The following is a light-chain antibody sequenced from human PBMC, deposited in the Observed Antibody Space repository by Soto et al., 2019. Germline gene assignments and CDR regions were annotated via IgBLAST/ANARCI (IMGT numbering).Light chain of an antibody. CDR3: QQYYSTPWT. Sequence: DIVMTQSPDSLAVSLGERATINCKSSQSVLYSSNNKNYLAWYQQKPGQPPKLLIYWASTRESGVPDRFSGSGSGDNFPLHISRLPAEEGAVYYCQQYYSTPWTFGQGTKVEIK. CDR1: QSVLYSSNNKNY. CDR2: WAS. V-gene: IGKV4-1*01. J-gene: IGKJ1*01.